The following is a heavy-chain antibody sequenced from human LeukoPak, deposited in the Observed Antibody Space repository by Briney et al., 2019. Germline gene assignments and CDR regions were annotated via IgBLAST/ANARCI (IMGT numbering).Heavy chain of an antibody. CDR2: IRSKAYGGTT. V-gene: IGHV3-49*04. CDR3: TRDQGVGATRRYYGRDV. Sequence: GGSLRLSCTASGFTFGDYAMSWVRQAPGKGLEWVGFIRSKAYGGTTEYAASVKGRFTISRDDSKSIAYLQMNSLKTEDTAVYYCTRDQGVGATRRYYGRDVWGQGTTVTVSS. D-gene: IGHD1-26*01. J-gene: IGHJ6*02. CDR1: GFTFGDYA.